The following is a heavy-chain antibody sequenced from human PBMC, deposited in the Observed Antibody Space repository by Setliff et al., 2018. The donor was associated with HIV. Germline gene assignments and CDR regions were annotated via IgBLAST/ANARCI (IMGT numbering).Heavy chain of an antibody. V-gene: IGHV3-30*04. CDR1: GFTLTDYP. J-gene: IGHJ4*02. CDR3: ARENNFDY. CDR2: IASHGNWH. Sequence: HPGGSLRLSCAASGFTLTDYPMHWVRQAPGNGLEWVAVIASHGNWHDYAASVKGRFTTSRDTSRNTLYLQMNSLRVEDSALYYCARENNFDYWGQGTLVTVSS.